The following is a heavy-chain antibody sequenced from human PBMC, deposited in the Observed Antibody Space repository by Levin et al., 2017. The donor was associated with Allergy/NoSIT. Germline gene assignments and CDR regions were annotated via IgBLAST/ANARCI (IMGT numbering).Heavy chain of an antibody. Sequence: LAGGSLRLSCAASGFIVSTNYLSWVRQAPGKGLEWVSLIHIAGKTIEADSVQGRFTISRDISKNTLYLQVNSLREEDTAVYYCARGCAESSGFWCFDDWGQGSLVTVSS. V-gene: IGHV3-53*01. J-gene: IGHJ4*02. CDR1: GFIVSTNY. CDR3: ARGCAESSGFWCFDD. D-gene: IGHD3-22*01. CDR2: IHIAGKT.